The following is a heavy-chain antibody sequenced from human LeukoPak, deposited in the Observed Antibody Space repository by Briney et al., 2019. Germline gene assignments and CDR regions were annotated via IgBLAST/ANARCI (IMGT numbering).Heavy chain of an antibody. Sequence: SETLSLTCTVSGGSISSYYWSWIRQPPGKGLEWIGYIHYSGSTNYNPSLESRVTMSVDTSKNQFSLKLISVTAADTAVYYCAREDYDGSTMDYWGQGTLVTVSS. J-gene: IGHJ4*02. CDR2: IHYSGST. CDR1: GGSISSYY. D-gene: IGHD4-23*01. CDR3: AREDYDGSTMDY. V-gene: IGHV4-59*12.